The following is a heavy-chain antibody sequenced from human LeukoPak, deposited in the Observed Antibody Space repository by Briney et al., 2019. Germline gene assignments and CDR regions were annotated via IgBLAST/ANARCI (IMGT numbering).Heavy chain of an antibody. J-gene: IGHJ4*02. V-gene: IGHV3-66*02. D-gene: IGHD5-18*01. CDR1: GFTVSSNY. Sequence: GGSLRLSCAASGFTVSSNYMSWVRQAPGKGLEWVSAIYSGGSTYYADSVKGRFTISRDNSKNTLYLQMNSLRAEDTAVCYCARARPGGYGFYDYWGQGTLVTVSS. CDR3: ARARPGGYGFYDY. CDR2: IYSGGST.